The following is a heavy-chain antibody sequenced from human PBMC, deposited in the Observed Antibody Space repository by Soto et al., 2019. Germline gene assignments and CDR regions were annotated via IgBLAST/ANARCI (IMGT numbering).Heavy chain of an antibody. CDR3: ARDYLPAAGYYYYYGMDV. J-gene: IGHJ6*02. D-gene: IGHD2-2*01. CDR1: GYTFTGYY. CDR2: INPNSGGT. V-gene: IGHV1-2*02. Sequence: ASVKVSCKASGYTFTGYYMHWVRQAPGQGLEWMGWINPNSGGTNYAQKFQGRVTMTRDTSISTAYMELSRLRSDDTAVYYCARDYLPAAGYYYYYGMDVWGQGTTVTVSS.